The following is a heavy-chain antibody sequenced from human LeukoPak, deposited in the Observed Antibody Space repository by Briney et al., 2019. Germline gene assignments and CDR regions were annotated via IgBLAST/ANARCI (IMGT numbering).Heavy chain of an antibody. CDR3: AKEGY. CDR2: IKLDGSEK. Sequence: GGSLRLSCAASGFTFSSYTMSWVRRAPGKGPEWVASIKLDGSEKYYVDSVKGRFTISRDNAKNSLYLQMNTLRAEDTAVYYCAKEGYWGQGTLVTVSS. J-gene: IGHJ4*02. V-gene: IGHV3-7*01. CDR1: GFTFSSYT.